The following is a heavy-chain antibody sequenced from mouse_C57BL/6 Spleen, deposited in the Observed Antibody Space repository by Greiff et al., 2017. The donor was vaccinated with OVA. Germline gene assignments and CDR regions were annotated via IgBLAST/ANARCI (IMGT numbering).Heavy chain of an antibody. CDR2: IYPSDSET. V-gene: IGHV1-61*01. CDR1: GYTFTSYW. J-gene: IGHJ1*03. Sequence: VQLQQPGAELVRPGSSVKLSCKASGYTFTSYWMDWVKQRPGQGLEWIGNIYPSDSETHYNQKFKDKATLTVDKSSSTAYMQLRSLTSEDSAVYYCARDYGSSIYWYFDVWGTGTTVTVSS. D-gene: IGHD1-1*01. CDR3: ARDYGSSIYWYFDV.